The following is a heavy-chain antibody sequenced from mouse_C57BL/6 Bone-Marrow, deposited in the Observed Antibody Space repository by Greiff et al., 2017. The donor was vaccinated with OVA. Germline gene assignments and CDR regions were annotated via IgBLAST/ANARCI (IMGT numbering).Heavy chain of an antibody. Sequence: DVKLVESGGGLVKPGGSLKLSCAASGFTFSSYAMSWVRQTPEKRLEWVATISDGGSYTYSPDNVKGRFTISRDNAKNNLYLQMSHLKSEDTAMYYCARENGYYLDYWGQGTTLTVSS. V-gene: IGHV5-4*01. J-gene: IGHJ2*01. CDR3: ARENGYYLDY. CDR2: ISDGGSYT. D-gene: IGHD2-2*01. CDR1: GFTFSSYA.